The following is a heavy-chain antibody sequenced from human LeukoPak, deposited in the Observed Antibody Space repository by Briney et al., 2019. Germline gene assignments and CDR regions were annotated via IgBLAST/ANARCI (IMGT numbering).Heavy chain of an antibody. CDR1: GFTFSSYG. J-gene: IGHJ4*02. CDR2: IWYDGSNK. V-gene: IGHV3-33*01. D-gene: IGHD4-11*01. CDR3: AREPTVTTPYYFDY. Sequence: RGSLRLSCAASGFTFSSYGMHWVRQAPGKGLEWVAVIWYDGSNKYYADSVKGRFTISRDNSKNTLYLQMNSLRAEDTAVYYCAREPTVTTPYYFDYWGQGTLVTVSS.